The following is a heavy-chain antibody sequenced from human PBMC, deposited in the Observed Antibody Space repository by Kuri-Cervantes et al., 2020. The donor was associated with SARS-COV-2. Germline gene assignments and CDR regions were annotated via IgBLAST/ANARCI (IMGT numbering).Heavy chain of an antibody. D-gene: IGHD6-13*01. CDR1: RGSTSSYY. Sequence: ESLKISCTVTRGSTSSYYWSWIRQPPGKVLEWIGYIYYSGRTNYNPSIKSRVTITVDTSNNQSSLELSSVTAADTAVYYCARGSRSWDFDYWGQGTLVTVSS. CDR2: IYYSGRT. CDR3: ARGSRSWDFDY. V-gene: IGHV4-59*01. J-gene: IGHJ4*02.